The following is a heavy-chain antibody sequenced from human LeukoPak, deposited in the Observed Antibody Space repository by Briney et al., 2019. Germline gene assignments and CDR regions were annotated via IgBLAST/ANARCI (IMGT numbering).Heavy chain of an antibody. J-gene: IGHJ4*02. CDR3: ARGHPTVVTVLGDY. CDR1: GYTFTSYD. CDR2: MNPNSGNT. D-gene: IGHD4-23*01. Sequence: ASVKVSCKASGYTFTSYDINWVRQATGQGLEWMGWMNPNSGNTGYAQKFQGRVTMTRNTSISTAYMELSSLRSEDTAVYYCARGHPTVVTVLGDYWGQGTLVTVSS. V-gene: IGHV1-8*01.